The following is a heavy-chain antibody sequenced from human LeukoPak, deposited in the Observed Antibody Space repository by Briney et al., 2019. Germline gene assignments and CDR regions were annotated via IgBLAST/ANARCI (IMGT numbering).Heavy chain of an antibody. J-gene: IGHJ4*02. CDR2: IIPIFGTA. Sequence: GASVKVSCKASGGTFSSYAISWVRQAPGQGLEWMGGIIPIFGTANYAQKFQGRVTITADESTSTAYMELSSLRSEDTAVYYCASTLNGDYVDYWGQGTLVTVSS. D-gene: IGHD4-17*01. V-gene: IGHV1-69*13. CDR3: ASTLNGDYVDY. CDR1: GGTFSSYA.